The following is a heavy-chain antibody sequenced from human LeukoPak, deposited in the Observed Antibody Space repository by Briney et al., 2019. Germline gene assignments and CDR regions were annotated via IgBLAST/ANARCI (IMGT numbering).Heavy chain of an antibody. CDR2: VTGNGGST. Sequence: GGFLRLSCAASGFIFSSYAMSWVRQAPGEGLQWVSAVTGNGGSTFYADSVKGRFIISRDNSQNTLYLQMNSLRADDTAIYYCAKREQWLGVGSFDIWGQGTKVTVSS. CDR3: AKREQWLGVGSFDI. V-gene: IGHV3-23*01. D-gene: IGHD6-19*01. J-gene: IGHJ3*02. CDR1: GFIFSSYA.